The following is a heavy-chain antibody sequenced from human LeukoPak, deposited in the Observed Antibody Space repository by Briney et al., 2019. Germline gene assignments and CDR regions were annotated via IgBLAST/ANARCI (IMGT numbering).Heavy chain of an antibody. D-gene: IGHD2-2*01. J-gene: IGHJ5*02. CDR3: AKDPSDCSSTSCYGWFDP. V-gene: IGHV3-9*01. CDR1: GFTFDDYA. Sequence: SLKISCAASGFTFDDYAMHWVRQAPGKGLEWVSGISWNSGSIGYADSVKGRFTISRDNAKNSLYLQMNSLRAEDTALYYCAKDPSDCSSTSCYGWFDPWGQGTLVTVSS. CDR2: ISWNSGSI.